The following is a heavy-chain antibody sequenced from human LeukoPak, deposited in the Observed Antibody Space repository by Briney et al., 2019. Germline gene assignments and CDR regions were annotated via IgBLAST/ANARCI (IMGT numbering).Heavy chain of an antibody. V-gene: IGHV1-69*13. CDR3: ASLTGTTRGGYYYYYGMDV. D-gene: IGHD1-20*01. Sequence: SVKVSCKASGGTFSSYAISWVRQAPGQGLEWMGGVIPIFGTANYAQKFQGRVTITADESTSTAYMELSSLRSEDTAVYYCASLTGTTRGGYYYYYGMDVWGKGTTVTVSS. CDR1: GGTFSSYA. J-gene: IGHJ6*04. CDR2: VIPIFGTA.